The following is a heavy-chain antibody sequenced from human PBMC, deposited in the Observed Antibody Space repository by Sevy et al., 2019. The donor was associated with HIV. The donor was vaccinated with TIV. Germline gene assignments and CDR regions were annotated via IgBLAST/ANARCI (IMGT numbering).Heavy chain of an antibody. J-gene: IGHJ5*02. CDR3: ARDITMVRGVPRWVDP. D-gene: IGHD3-10*01. CDR1: GYTFITYA. Sequence: ASVKVSCKASGYTFITYAMNWVRQAPGQGLEWMGWINTNTGNPTYAQGFTGRFVFSLDTSVSTAYLQISSLKAEDTAVYYCARDITMVRGVPRWVDPWGQGTLVTVSS. V-gene: IGHV7-4-1*02. CDR2: INTNTGNP.